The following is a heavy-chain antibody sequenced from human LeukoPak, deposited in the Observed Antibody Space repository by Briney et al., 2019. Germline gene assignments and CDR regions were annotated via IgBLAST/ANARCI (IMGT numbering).Heavy chain of an antibody. D-gene: IGHD1-1*01. CDR1: GFTFSSYA. CDR2: ISNDGRST. CDR3: AKGGGTAWTAAEY. J-gene: IGHJ4*02. V-gene: IGHV3-23*01. Sequence: GGSLRLSCAASGFTFSSYAMSWVRQAPGKGLEWISSISNDGRSTYYADSVKGRFTISRDNAKNTLSLRMNSLRADDTAVYYCAKGGGTAWTAAEYWGQGTLVTVSS.